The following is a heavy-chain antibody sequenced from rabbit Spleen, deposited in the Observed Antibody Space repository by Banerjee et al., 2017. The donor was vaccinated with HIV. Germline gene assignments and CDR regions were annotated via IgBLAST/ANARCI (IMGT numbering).Heavy chain of an antibody. J-gene: IGHJ4*01. Sequence: QEQLVESGGDLVKPGASLKLTCTASGFSFSSAYYICWVRQAPGKGLDLIACIYAGYIGSTWYASWAKGRFTISKTSSTTVTLQMTSLTAADTATYFCAGDHVSSGGYTLNLWGQGTLVTVS. V-gene: IGHV1S45*01. D-gene: IGHD1-1*01. CDR3: AGDHVSSGGYTLNL. CDR2: IYAGYIGST. CDR1: GFSFSSAYY.